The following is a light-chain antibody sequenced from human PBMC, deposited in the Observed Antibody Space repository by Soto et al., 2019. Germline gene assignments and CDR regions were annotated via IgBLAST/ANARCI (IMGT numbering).Light chain of an antibody. CDR1: QSVSSN. V-gene: IGKV3-15*01. J-gene: IGKJ3*01. CDR3: QQYNNWPLT. CDR2: GAS. Sequence: EIVMTQSPATLSVSPGERATLSCRASQSVSSNLAWYQQKPGQAPRLLIYGASTRATGIPVRFSGSGSGTEFTLTISSLQSEDFAVYYCQQYNNWPLTFGPGTKVDNK.